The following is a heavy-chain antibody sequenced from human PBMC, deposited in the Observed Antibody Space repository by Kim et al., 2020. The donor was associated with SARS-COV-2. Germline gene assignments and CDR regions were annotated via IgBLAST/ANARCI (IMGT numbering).Heavy chain of an antibody. D-gene: IGHD2-15*01. CDR3: ARERSLGSRLLYYFDY. Sequence: GGSLRLSCEASGFTLSDYAMTWVRQTPGKGLEWVSYISSSSGKIDYADSVKGRFTISRDNANNALYLQMNSLRDEDTALYYCARERSLGSRLLYYFDYWGQGTLVTVSS. V-gene: IGHV3-48*02. CDR1: GFTLSDYA. J-gene: IGHJ4*02. CDR2: ISSSSGKI.